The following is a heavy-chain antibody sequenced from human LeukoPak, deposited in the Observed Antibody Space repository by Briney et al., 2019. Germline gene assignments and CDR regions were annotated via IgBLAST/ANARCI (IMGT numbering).Heavy chain of an antibody. J-gene: IGHJ5*02. V-gene: IGHV1-18*01. CDR1: GYTFTRYG. CDR2: ISAYNGNT. CDR3: ASIYYDSSGYGFDP. D-gene: IGHD3-22*01. Sequence: GASVKVSCKASGYTFTRYGIRWVGQAPGQGREWMGWISAYNGNTNYAQKLQGRFTMTTDTSTSTAYMELRSLRSDDTAVYYCASIYYDSSGYGFDPWGQGTLVTVSS.